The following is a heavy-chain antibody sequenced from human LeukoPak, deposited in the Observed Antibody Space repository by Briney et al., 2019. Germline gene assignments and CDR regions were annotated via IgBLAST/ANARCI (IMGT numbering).Heavy chain of an antibody. CDR2: IYYSGST. V-gene: IGHV4-39*07. CDR1: GGSISSYY. CDR3: ARAHIAAAMYYFDY. Sequence: SETLSLTCTVSGGSISSYYWGWIRQPPGKGLEWIGSIYYSGSTYYNPSLKSRVTISVDTSKNQFSLKLSSVTAADTAVYYCARAHIAAAMYYFDYWGQGTLVTVSS. D-gene: IGHD6-13*01. J-gene: IGHJ4*02.